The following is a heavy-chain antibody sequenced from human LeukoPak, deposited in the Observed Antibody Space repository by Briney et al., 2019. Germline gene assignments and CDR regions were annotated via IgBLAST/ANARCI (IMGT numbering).Heavy chain of an antibody. CDR1: GFSFSSYA. CDR3: VRGSLASGVVVYYYYYLDV. J-gene: IGHJ6*03. Sequence: GGSLRLSCAASGFSFSSYAMGWVRQAPGKGLEWVSAISGSGGSTYYADSVKGRFTISRDNAKNSLYLQMNSLRAEDTAVYYCVRGSLASGVVVYYYYYLDVWGKGTTVTVSS. V-gene: IGHV3-23*01. CDR2: ISGSGGST. D-gene: IGHD3-3*01.